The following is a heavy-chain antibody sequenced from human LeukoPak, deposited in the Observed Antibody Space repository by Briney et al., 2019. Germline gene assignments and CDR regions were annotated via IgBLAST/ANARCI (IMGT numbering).Heavy chain of an antibody. CDR1: GFTFSRYE. V-gene: IGHV3-7*01. Sequence: PGGSLRLSCAASGFTFSRYEMSWVRQAPGKGLEWVANMNQDGSAKGYVDSVKGRFTISRDNARNSLYLQMSSLRPEDTAVYYCATYTHWVAGDVWGQGTTVTVSS. CDR3: ATYTHWVAGDV. D-gene: IGHD3-16*01. CDR2: MNQDGSAK. J-gene: IGHJ6*02.